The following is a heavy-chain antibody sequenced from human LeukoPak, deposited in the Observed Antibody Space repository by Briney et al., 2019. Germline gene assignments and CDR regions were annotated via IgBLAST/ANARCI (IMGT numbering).Heavy chain of an antibody. J-gene: IGHJ4*02. CDR1: LFTFSSYW. V-gene: IGHV3-7*01. CDR2: IKQDGSEK. D-gene: IGHD3-22*01. CDR3: AREADYYDSSGYYFDY. Sequence: GGSLRLSCAASLFTFSSYWMSSVRQAPGKGLEWVANIKQDGSEKYYVDSVKGRFTISRDNAKNSLYLQMNSLRAEDTAVYYCAREADYYDSSGYYFDYWGQGTLVTVSS.